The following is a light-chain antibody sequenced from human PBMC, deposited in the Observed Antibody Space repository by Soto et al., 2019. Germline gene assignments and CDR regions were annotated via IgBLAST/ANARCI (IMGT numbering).Light chain of an antibody. CDR1: QNINTG. V-gene: IGKV1-5*01. Sequence: DIQMTQSPSTLSASVGDRVTITCRASQNINTGVAWYQQKPGKAPNLLIYRASSLESGVPSRFSGSGSGTEFTLTISSLQPDDFATYYCQQYQSYSSFAGGTKVDI. CDR2: RAS. J-gene: IGKJ4*01. CDR3: QQYQSYSS.